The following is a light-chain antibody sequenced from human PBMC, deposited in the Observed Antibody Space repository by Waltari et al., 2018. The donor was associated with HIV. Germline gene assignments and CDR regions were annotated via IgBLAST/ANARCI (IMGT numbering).Light chain of an antibody. V-gene: IGLV2-14*03. CDR2: DVS. J-gene: IGLJ3*02. CDR1: SSDVGGYNY. Sequence: QSALTQPASVSGSPGQSITISCTGTSSDVGGYNYVSWYHRHPGKAPKLIIYDVSNRPSGVSNRFSGSKSGNRASLTISGLQAEDEADYYCSSYTSSSTRVFGGGTTVTVL. CDR3: SSYTSSSTRV.